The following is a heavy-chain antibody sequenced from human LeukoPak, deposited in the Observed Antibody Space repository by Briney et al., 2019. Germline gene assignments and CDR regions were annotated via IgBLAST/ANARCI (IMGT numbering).Heavy chain of an antibody. CDR2: ISGSGGST. CDR3: ARRCYDSSGFDY. V-gene: IGHV3-23*01. D-gene: IGHD3-22*01. J-gene: IGHJ4*02. CDR1: GFTFTTYA. Sequence: GGSLILSCAASGFTFTTYAMSWVRQAPGKGLEWVSAISGSGGSTYYADSVKGRFTISRDNSKNTLYLQMNSLRAEDTAVYYCARRCYDSSGFDYWGQGTLVTVSS.